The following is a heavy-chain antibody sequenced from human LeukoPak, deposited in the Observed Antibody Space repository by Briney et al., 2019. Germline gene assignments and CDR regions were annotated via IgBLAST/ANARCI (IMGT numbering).Heavy chain of an antibody. CDR3: ASPIYSFSSSSAFDY. V-gene: IGHV3-7*01. D-gene: IGHD6-6*01. CDR1: GFTFGDYA. Sequence: GGSLRLSCTASGFTFGDYAMSWVRQAPGKGLEWVANIEQDGSEKHYVDSVKGRFIISRDNAKNSLYLQMDSLRAEDTAVYYCASPIYSFSSSSAFDYWGQGTLVTVSS. J-gene: IGHJ4*02. CDR2: IEQDGSEK.